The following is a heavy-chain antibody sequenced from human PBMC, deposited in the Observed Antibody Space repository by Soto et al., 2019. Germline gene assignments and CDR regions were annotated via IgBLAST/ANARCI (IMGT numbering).Heavy chain of an antibody. V-gene: IGHV3-74*01. Sequence: SLRLTCAASGFIFSSKWMDWVRQAPGKGLVWVSRINTDGSDTRYADSVKGRFTISRDNAKNTVYLQMNSLRAEDTGVYYCVRDRPGSQEYFDYWGQGNMVTVS. CDR1: GFIFSSKW. D-gene: IGHD3-10*01. J-gene: IGHJ4*02. CDR3: VRDRPGSQEYFDY. CDR2: INTDGSDT.